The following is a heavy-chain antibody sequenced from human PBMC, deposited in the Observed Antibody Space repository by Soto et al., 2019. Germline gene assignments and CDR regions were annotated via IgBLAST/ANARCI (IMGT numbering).Heavy chain of an antibody. CDR2: IKEDGSEK. Sequence: EVQLVESGGGLVQPGESLRLSCAASGFTFSNSWMSWVRQAPGKGLEWVANIKEDGSEKDYVDPVKGRFTITRDNAKYLLYLQMNNLRAEDTAVYFCTRKLFGMGVWGQVASVTVSS. D-gene: IGHD6-6*01. V-gene: IGHV3-7*03. CDR1: GFTFSNSW. CDR3: TRKLFGMGV. J-gene: IGHJ6*02.